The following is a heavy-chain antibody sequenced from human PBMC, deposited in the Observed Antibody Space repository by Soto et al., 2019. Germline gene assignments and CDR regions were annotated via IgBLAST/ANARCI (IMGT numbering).Heavy chain of an antibody. Sequence: QVQLQESGPGLVKPSQTLSLTCTVSGGSISSGDYYWSWIRQPPGKGLEWIGYIYYSGSTYYNPSLKGRVTISVDPSKNQFSLKLSSVTAADTAVYYCARAHHTAAGLKFDYWGQGTLVTVSS. CDR3: ARAHHTAAGLKFDY. CDR1: GGSISSGDYY. CDR2: IYYSGST. V-gene: IGHV4-30-4*01. J-gene: IGHJ4*02. D-gene: IGHD6-13*01.